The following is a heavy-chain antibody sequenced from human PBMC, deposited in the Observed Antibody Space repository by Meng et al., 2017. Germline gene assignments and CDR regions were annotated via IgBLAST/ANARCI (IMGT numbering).Heavy chain of an antibody. CDR1: GFTFSSYA. V-gene: IGHV3-23*01. CDR3: AKDPPYSSGRYRVYRIDY. J-gene: IGHJ4*02. D-gene: IGHD6-19*01. CDR2: ISGSGGST. Sequence: GESLKISCAASGFTFSSYAMSWVRQAPGKGLEWVSAISGSGGSTYHADSVKGRFTISRDNSKNTLYLQMNSLRAEDTAVYYCAKDPPYSSGRYRVYRIDYWGQGTLVTVSS.